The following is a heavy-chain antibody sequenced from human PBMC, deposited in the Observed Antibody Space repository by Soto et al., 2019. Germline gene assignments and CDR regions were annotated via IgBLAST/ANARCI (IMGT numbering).Heavy chain of an antibody. J-gene: IGHJ6*02. CDR3: ARSGPGYGSGGSCDGGMDV. CDR1: GGTFSSYA. Sequence: QVQLVQSGAEVKKPGSSVKVSCKASGGTFSSYAISWVRQAPGQGLEWMGVIIPIFGTANDAQKFQGRVTTTEDEATSKADLELSSVRAENTAADYGARSGPGYGSGGSCDGGMDVGGQGTTGTVS. CDR2: IIPIFGTA. D-gene: IGHD2-15*01. V-gene: IGHV1-69*01.